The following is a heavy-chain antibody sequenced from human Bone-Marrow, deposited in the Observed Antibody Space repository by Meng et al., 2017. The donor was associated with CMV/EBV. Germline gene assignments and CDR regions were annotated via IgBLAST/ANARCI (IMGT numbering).Heavy chain of an antibody. V-gene: IGHV3-30*04. CDR1: GFTFSNYA. Sequence: GGSLRLSCAASGFTFSNYAMHWVRQAPGKGLEWVALISSDGSNKYYTDSVKGRFTISRDNSKNTVNLQMNSLRVEDTAVYYCASSVYGDYENWGQGTLVTFAS. CDR3: ASSVYGDYEN. D-gene: IGHD4-17*01. CDR2: ISSDGSNK. J-gene: IGHJ4*02.